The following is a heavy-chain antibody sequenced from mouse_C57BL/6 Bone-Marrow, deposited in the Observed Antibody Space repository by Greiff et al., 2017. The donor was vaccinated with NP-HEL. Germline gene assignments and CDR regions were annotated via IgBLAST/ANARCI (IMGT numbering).Heavy chain of an antibody. Sequence: QVQLQQPGAELVKPGASVKLSCTASGYTFTSYWMHWVKQRPGQGLEWIGMIHPNSGGTNYNEKFKSKATLTVDKSSSTAYMQLSSLTSEDSAVYYCASALRLYAMDYWGQGTSVTVSS. V-gene: IGHV1-64*01. D-gene: IGHD1-1*01. CDR1: GYTFTSYW. CDR3: ASALRLYAMDY. J-gene: IGHJ4*01. CDR2: IHPNSGGT.